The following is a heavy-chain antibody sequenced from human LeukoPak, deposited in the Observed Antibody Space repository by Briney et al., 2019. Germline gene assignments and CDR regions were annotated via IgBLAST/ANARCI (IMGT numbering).Heavy chain of an antibody. CDR3: ARDLGGAYYGYFDL. J-gene: IGHJ2*01. D-gene: IGHD3-10*01. Sequence: SETLSLTCTVSGDSISSYSWSWIRQPPGKGLEWVGYIYYSGTTNYSPSLKSRVTISVDTSKNQLSLKLNSVTAADTAVYHCARDLGGAYYGYFDLWGRGTLVTVSS. V-gene: IGHV4-59*01. CDR1: GDSISSYS. CDR2: IYYSGTT.